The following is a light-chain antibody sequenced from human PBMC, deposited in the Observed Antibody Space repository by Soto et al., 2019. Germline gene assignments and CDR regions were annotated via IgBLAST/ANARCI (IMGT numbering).Light chain of an antibody. V-gene: IGKV1-6*01. J-gene: IGKJ1*01. Sequence: AITLTPSPSSLSASVRDRVAITCRASQGIRNDLGWYQQKPGKAPKRLIYAASSLQSGVPSRFSGSGSGTDFTLTISSLQPEDFATYYCLQDYNYPVTVGQGTKVDIK. CDR3: LQDYNYPVT. CDR1: QGIRND. CDR2: AAS.